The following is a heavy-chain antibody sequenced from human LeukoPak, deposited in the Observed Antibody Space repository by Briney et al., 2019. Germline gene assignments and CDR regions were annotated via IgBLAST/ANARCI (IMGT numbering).Heavy chain of an antibody. CDR2: IIPIFGIA. V-gene: IGHV1-69*15. D-gene: IGHD3-10*01. J-gene: IGHJ4*02. CDR3: ARDLRPDYYGSGSLDY. CDR1: GGTFSSYA. Sequence: SSVKVSCKASGGTFSSYAISWVGQAPGQGLEWMGRIIPIFGIANYAQKFQGRVTITADESTSTAYMELSSLRSEDTAVYYCARDLRPDYYGSGSLDYWGQGTLVTVSP.